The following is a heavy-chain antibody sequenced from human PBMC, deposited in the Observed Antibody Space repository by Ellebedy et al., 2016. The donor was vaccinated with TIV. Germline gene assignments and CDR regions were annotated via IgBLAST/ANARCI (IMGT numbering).Heavy chain of an antibody. V-gene: IGHV3-23*01. CDR1: GFTFREYG. CDR2: VSGSGVTT. J-gene: IGHJ6*02. D-gene: IGHD3-10*01. CDR3: AKNSGEHYYGSGSFYGMDV. Sequence: GESLKISCAASGFTFREYGLTWVRQAPGKGLEWVSAVSGSGVTTYYADSVKGRFTISRDNSKSTLYLQMNSLRAEDTAVYYCAKNSGEHYYGSGSFYGMDVWGQGTTVTVSS.